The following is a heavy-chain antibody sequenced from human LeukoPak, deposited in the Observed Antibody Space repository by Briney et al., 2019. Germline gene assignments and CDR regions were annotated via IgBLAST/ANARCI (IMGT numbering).Heavy chain of an antibody. J-gene: IGHJ3*02. V-gene: IGHV3-23*01. Sequence: GGSLRLSCAASGFTFSIYAMSWVRQAPGKGLEWVSAISGSGGSTYYADSVKGRFTISRDNSKNTLYLQMNSLRAEDTAVYYCAKDRVAGIGPDAFDIWGQGTMVTVSS. D-gene: IGHD6-19*01. CDR2: ISGSGGST. CDR1: GFTFSIYA. CDR3: AKDRVAGIGPDAFDI.